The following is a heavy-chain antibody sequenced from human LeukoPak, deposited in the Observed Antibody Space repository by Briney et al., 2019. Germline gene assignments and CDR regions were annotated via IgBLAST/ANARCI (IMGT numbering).Heavy chain of an antibody. CDR2: ISSSGSTI. D-gene: IGHD1-26*01. V-gene: IGHV3-48*03. CDR3: ARLYSGSYGGFDY. J-gene: IGHJ4*02. Sequence: GGSLRLSCAASGFTFSSYEMNWVRQAPGKGLEWVSYISSSGSTIYYADSVKGRFIISGDNAKNSLYLQMNSLRAEDTAVYYCARLYSGSYGGFDYWGQGTLVTVSS. CDR1: GFTFSSYE.